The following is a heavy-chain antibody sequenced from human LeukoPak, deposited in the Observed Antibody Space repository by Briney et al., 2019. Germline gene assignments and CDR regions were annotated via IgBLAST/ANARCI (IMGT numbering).Heavy chain of an antibody. J-gene: IGHJ4*02. CDR1: GFTVSSNY. D-gene: IGHD2/OR15-2a*01. CDR2: ISGSGGST. V-gene: IGHV3-23*01. CDR3: AKRLLWKRTNYFDY. Sequence: GGSLRLSCAASGFTVSSNYMSWVRQAPGKGLEWVSAISGSGGSTYYADSVKGRFTISRDNSKNTLYLQMNSLRAEDTAVYYCAKRLLWKRTNYFDYWGQGTLVTVSS.